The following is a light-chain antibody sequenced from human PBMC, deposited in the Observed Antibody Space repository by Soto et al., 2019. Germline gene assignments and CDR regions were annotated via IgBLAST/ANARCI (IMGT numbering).Light chain of an antibody. Sequence: QLVLTQSPSASASLGASVKLTCTLSSGHSTYAIAWHQQQPEKGPGYLMKLNSDGSHSKGDGIPDRFSGSSSGAERYLTISSLQSEDEADYYCQTWGTGIQVIFGGGTKLTVL. J-gene: IGLJ2*01. CDR3: QTWGTGIQVI. CDR2: LNSDGSH. CDR1: SGHSTYA. V-gene: IGLV4-69*01.